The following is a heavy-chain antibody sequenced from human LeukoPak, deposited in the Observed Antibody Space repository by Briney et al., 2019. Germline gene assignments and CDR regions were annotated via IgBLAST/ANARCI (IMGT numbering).Heavy chain of an antibody. CDR1: GFTFSDYY. CDR2: ISSSVSST. CDR3: AKGKAYYYDSSGHRYFDY. Sequence: GGSLRLSCAASGFTFSDYYMSWIRQAPGKGLEWVSYISSSVSSTYYADSVKGRFTISRDNSKNTLYLQMNSLRAEDTAVYYCAKGKAYYYDSSGHRYFDYWGQGTLVTVSS. D-gene: IGHD3-22*01. V-gene: IGHV3-11*01. J-gene: IGHJ4*02.